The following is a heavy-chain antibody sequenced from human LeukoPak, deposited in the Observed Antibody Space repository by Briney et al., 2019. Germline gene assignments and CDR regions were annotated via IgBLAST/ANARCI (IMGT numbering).Heavy chain of an antibody. CDR1: GFTFDDYA. CDR2: ISWNSGSI. V-gene: IGHV3-9*01. D-gene: IGHD2-15*01. CDR3: AKDRRARDIGGFDY. J-gene: IGHJ4*02. Sequence: GGSLRLSCVASGFTFDDYAMHWVRQAPGKGLEWVSGISWNSGSIGYADSVKGRFTISRDNAKNSLYLQMNSLRAEDTALYYCAKDRRARDIGGFDYWGQGTLVTVSS.